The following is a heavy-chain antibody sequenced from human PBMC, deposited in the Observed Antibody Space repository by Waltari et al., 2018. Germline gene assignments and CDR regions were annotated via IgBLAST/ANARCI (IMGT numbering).Heavy chain of an antibody. CDR1: GFTFSSYA. CDR3: ARSPHLNYDILTGYYSDVGYYFDY. Sequence: EVQLVESGGGLVQPGGSLRLSCAASGFTFSSYAMHWVRQAPGKGLEYVSAISSNGGSTYYADSVKGRFTISRDNSKNTLYLQMGSLRAEDMAVYYCARSPHLNYDILTGYYSDVGYYFDYWGQGTLVTVSS. CDR2: ISSNGGST. J-gene: IGHJ4*02. D-gene: IGHD3-9*01. V-gene: IGHV3-64*07.